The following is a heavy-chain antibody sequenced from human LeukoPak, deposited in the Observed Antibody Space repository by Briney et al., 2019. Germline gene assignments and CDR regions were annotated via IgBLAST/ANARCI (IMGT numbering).Heavy chain of an antibody. J-gene: IGHJ5*01. D-gene: IGHD2-21*01. CDR1: GASVSSSTYF. V-gene: IGHV4-39*06. CDR2: VSHSGAT. CDR3: ASRFVVSPTAIETWFDS. Sequence: SETLSLTCAVSGASVSSSTYFWGWIRQPPGEGPEWLGGVSHSGATYYNPSLKSRVTISLDTSKNQITLTVTSVTVADTALYFCASRFVVSPTAIETWFDSWGQGTLVTVSS.